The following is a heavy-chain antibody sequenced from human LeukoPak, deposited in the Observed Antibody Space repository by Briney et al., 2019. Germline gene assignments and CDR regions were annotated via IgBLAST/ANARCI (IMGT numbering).Heavy chain of an antibody. CDR1: GFTFSTYG. V-gene: IGHV3-23*01. D-gene: IGHD6-19*01. Sequence: GGSLRLSCAASGFTFSTYGVYWVRQAPGKGLEWVSSNSGGSSYYADSVKGRFTISRDNSKNTLYLQMNSLRAGDTAVYYCAKDLGSSGWYIDYWGQGTLVTVSS. J-gene: IGHJ4*02. CDR2: NSGGSS. CDR3: AKDLGSSGWYIDY.